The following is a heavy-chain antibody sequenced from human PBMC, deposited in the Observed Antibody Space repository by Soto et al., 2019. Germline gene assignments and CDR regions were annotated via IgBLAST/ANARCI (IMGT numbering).Heavy chain of an antibody. CDR3: ARSYCGGDCPNNWFDP. Sequence: QVQLVQSGAEVRTPGASVKVSCKASGYIFSAYYIHWVRQVPGQGLEWMGIINPSGGTTTYAQEFQGRVTMTRDTSTSTVYMELGSLRSEDTAMYYCARSYCGGDCPNNWFDPWGQGTLVTVS. CDR1: GYIFSAYY. CDR2: INPSGGTT. J-gene: IGHJ5*02. V-gene: IGHV1-46*01. D-gene: IGHD2-21*02.